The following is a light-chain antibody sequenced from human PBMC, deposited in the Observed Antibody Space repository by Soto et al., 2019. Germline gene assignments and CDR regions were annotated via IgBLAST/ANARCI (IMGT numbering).Light chain of an antibody. CDR3: MQATHWPYT. CDR1: QSLVHTDGNTY. V-gene: IGKV2-30*02. Sequence: DVGMTQSPLSLPVTLGQPASISCGSSQSLVHTDGNTYLNWFRLWPGQSQRRLIYKVSHRDSGVPDRFSGGGSGTDFTLKISREAGEYVGVYYCMQATHWPYTFRQGTKLEIK. CDR2: KVS. J-gene: IGKJ2*01.